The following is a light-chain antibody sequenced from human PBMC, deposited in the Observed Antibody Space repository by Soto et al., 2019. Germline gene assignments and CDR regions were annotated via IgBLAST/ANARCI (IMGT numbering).Light chain of an antibody. CDR1: RSVSSY. J-gene: IGKJ5*01. CDR3: QQRTSWPSST. V-gene: IGKV3-11*01. CDR2: DAS. Sequence: EVVLTQSPATLSLSPGERATLSCRASRSVSSYLAWYQHKPGQAPRLLISDASNRATGIPARFSGSGSGTNFTLTISSLEPEDSAVYYCQQRTSWPSSTFGQGTRLEIQ.